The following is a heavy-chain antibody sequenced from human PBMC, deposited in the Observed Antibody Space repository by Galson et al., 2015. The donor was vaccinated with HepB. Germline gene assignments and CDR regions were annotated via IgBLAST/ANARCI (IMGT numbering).Heavy chain of an antibody. V-gene: IGHV1-3*01. CDR3: ARDGIAVAGYYYYYMDV. J-gene: IGHJ6*03. D-gene: IGHD6-19*01. Sequence: SVKVSCKASGYTFTSYAMHWVRQAPGQRLEWMGWINAGNGNTKYSQKFQGRVTITRDTSASTAYMELSSLRSEDTAVYYCARDGIAVAGYYYYYMDVWGKGTTVTVSS. CDR2: INAGNGNT. CDR1: GYTFTSYA.